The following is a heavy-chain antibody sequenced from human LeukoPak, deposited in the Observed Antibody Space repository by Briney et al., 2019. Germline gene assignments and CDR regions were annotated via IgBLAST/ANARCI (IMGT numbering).Heavy chain of an antibody. CDR3: ARVMDLWSGYYLFDY. CDR1: GGTFSSYA. Sequence: SVKVSCKASGGTFSSYAISWVRQAPGQGLEWMGGIIPIFGTANYAQKFQGRVTITTDESTSTAYMELSSLRSEDTAVYYCARVMDLWSGYYLFDYWGQGTLVTVSS. V-gene: IGHV1-69*05. J-gene: IGHJ4*02. D-gene: IGHD3-3*01. CDR2: IIPIFGTA.